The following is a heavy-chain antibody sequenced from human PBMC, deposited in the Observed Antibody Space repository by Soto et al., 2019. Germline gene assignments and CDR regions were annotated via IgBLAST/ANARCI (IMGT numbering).Heavy chain of an antibody. J-gene: IGHJ5*02. D-gene: IGHD6-13*01. CDR3: ASCLRSQQICISP. Sequence: QVQLVQSGAEVKKPGASVKVSCKASGYTFTSYGISWVLQAPGQGLEWMGWTRAYNGNTNYAQQLQGRVTMTTDTSTSTAYMELRSLRSDDTAVYDGASCLRSQQICISPWVQGTLGTVS. CDR1: GYTFTSYG. V-gene: IGHV1-18*01. CDR2: TRAYNGNT.